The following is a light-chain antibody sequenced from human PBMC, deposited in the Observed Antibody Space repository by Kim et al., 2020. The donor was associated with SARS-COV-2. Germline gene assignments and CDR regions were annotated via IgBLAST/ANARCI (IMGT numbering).Light chain of an antibody. CDR3: QQYHTYPWT. J-gene: IGKJ1*01. CDR1: QNIDSW. CDR2: KAS. Sequence: DIQMTQSPSTLSASVGDRVTITCRASQNIDSWLAWHQQKPGKAPKVLIYKASNLESGVPSRFSGSGSETDFTLTINSLQPDDFATYYCQQYHTYPWTFGQGTKVDIK. V-gene: IGKV1-5*03.